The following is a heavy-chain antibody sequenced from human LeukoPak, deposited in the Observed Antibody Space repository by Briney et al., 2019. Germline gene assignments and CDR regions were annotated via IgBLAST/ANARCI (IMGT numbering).Heavy chain of an antibody. Sequence: PAGSPIVSPVASGRTFSAYAMTRVPPAQGKGLEWVSSIGSDNKPHYSESVKGRFAISRDNSKSMLFLQLNSLRAEDTALYYCARDLHYYEAMDVWGQGTTVTVSS. V-gene: IGHV3-23*01. J-gene: IGHJ6*02. CDR1: GRTFSAYA. CDR3: ARDLHYYEAMDV. CDR2: IGSDNKP.